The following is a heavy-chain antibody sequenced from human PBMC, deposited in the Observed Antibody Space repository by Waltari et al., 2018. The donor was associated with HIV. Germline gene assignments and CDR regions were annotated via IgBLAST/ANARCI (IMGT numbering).Heavy chain of an antibody. V-gene: IGHV4-59*01. CDR3: ARDSYYYGADY. CDR2: IYYSGST. D-gene: IGHD4-17*01. Sequence: QVHLQESGPGQVNPSETLSLTCTASGCPIRTSYWSWIRQPPGKGLECIGYIYYSGSTHYNPSLKSRVTISVDTSKNQFALKLISVTAADTAVYYCARDSYYYGADYWGQGALVTVSS. CDR1: GCPIRTSY. J-gene: IGHJ4*02.